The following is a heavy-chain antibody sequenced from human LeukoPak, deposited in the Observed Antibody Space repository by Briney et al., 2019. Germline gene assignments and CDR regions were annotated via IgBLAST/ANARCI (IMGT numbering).Heavy chain of an antibody. D-gene: IGHD3-10*01. V-gene: IGHV3-48*03. Sequence: GGSLRLSCATSGFTFSSYEMNWARQAPGKGLEWVSYISATGNTIYYADSVKGRFTISRDNAKNSLYLRMNSLRAEDTAVYYCARDSSGNFIPDYFDYWGQGTLVTVSS. CDR1: GFTFSSYE. J-gene: IGHJ4*02. CDR3: ARDSSGNFIPDYFDY. CDR2: ISATGNTI.